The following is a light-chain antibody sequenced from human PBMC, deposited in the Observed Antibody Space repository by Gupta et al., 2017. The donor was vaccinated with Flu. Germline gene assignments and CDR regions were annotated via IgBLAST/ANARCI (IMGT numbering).Light chain of an antibody. Sequence: QSALTQPASVSGSPGQSITISCTGTSSDIGIYNYVSWYQQRPDKAPKLMSYEVSKWPSGVSHRFSGSKSGNTASLTISGLQAEDEADYYCSSFTTSSIWVFGGGTKLTVL. CDR2: EVS. CDR3: SSFTTSSIWV. J-gene: IGLJ3*02. V-gene: IGLV2-14*01. CDR1: SSDIGIYNY.